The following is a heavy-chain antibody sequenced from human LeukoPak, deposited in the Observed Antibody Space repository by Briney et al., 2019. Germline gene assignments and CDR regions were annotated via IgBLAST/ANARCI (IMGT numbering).Heavy chain of an antibody. CDR2: IYYSGST. CDR3: ASTYDSSGYYDAFDI. D-gene: IGHD3-22*01. V-gene: IGHV4-39*07. J-gene: IGHJ3*02. CDR1: GGSISSSSYY. Sequence: KASETLSLTCTVSGGSISSSSYYWGWIRQPPGKGLEWIGSIYYSGSTYYNPSLKSRVTISVDTSKNQFSLKLSSVTAADTAVYYCASTYDSSGYYDAFDIWGQGTMVTVSS.